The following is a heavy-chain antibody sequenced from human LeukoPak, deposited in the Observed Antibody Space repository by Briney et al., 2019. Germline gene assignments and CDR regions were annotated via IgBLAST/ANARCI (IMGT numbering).Heavy chain of an antibody. D-gene: IGHD3-10*01. CDR3: AKDRVDGSGSQFDS. V-gene: IGHV3-23*01. CDR2: ITGSGALT. J-gene: IGHJ4*02. CDR1: GFTLSNYA. Sequence: SGGSLRLSCAASGFTLSNYAMTWVRQAPGKGLEWGSSITGSGALTYYADSVKGRFTISKDNAMDTLFLQMNSLRADDTAVYYCAKDRVDGSGSQFDSWGQGSLVTVSS.